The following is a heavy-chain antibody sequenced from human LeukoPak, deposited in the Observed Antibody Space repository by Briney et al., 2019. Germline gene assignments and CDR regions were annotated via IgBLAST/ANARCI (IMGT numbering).Heavy chain of an antibody. CDR3: ARLDSIGSPDY. J-gene: IGHJ4*02. CDR2: IYQSGST. V-gene: IGHV4-38-2*02. CDR1: GYTISSGYY. Sequence: SETLSLTCTVSGYTISSGYYWGWIRQPPVKGLEWIGSIYQSGSTYYNPSLKSRVTISVDTSKNQFSLKLSSVTAADTAVYYCARLDSIGSPDYWAREPWSPSPQ. D-gene: IGHD6-19*01.